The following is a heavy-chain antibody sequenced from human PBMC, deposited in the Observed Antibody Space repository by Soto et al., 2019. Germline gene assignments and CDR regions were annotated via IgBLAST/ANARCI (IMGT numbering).Heavy chain of an antibody. J-gene: IGHJ5*02. CDR2: ISAYNGNT. Sequence: ASVKVSCKASGYTFTSYGISWVRQAPGQGLEWMGWISAYNGNTNYAQKLQGRVTMTTDTSTSTAYMELRSLRSDDTAVYYCGRNSLGYCSSTSCYDWFDPWGRGTLFTVS. D-gene: IGHD2-2*01. V-gene: IGHV1-18*01. CDR3: GRNSLGYCSSTSCYDWFDP. CDR1: GYTFTSYG.